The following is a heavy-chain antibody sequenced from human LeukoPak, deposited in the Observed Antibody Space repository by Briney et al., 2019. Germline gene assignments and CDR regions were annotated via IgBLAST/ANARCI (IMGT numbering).Heavy chain of an antibody. CDR1: GFTFSNSD. D-gene: IGHD1-14*01. CDR3: AKARSSIYKNHNDY. Sequence: PGRSLRLSCAASGFTFSNSDMHWVRQAPGKGLEWVAFIRYDGGENYYSDSVEGRFTISRDNSRNTLYLQMNSLRVEDTAVYYCAKARSSIYKNHNDYWGQGTLVTVSS. J-gene: IGHJ4*02. V-gene: IGHV3-30*02. CDR2: IRYDGGEN.